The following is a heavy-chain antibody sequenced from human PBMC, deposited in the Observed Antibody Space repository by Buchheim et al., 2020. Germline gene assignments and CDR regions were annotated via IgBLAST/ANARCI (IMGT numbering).Heavy chain of an antibody. CDR2: IGSRSSYR. Sequence: EVQLVESGGGLVKPGGSLRLSCAASGFTFRGYSMNWVRQAPGKGLEWVSSIGSRSSYRYYADSVKGRFTISRDNAENYLYVQMNSLRAEDTAVYYCARANENYSGFDYWGQGT. V-gene: IGHV3-21*01. CDR3: ARANENYSGFDY. D-gene: IGHD1-7*01. CDR1: GFTFRGYS. J-gene: IGHJ4*02.